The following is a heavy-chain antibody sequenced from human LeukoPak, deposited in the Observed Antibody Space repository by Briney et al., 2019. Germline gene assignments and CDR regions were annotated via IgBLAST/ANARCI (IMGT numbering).Heavy chain of an antibody. Sequence: SETLSLTCTVSGGSISSYYWSWIRQPPGKGLEWIGYIYYSGSTNYNPSLKSRVTISVDTSKNQFSLKLSSVTAADTAVYYCARQKAGADGYGDYLIYYGMDVWGQGTTVTVSS. CDR1: GGSISSYY. J-gene: IGHJ6*02. D-gene: IGHD4-17*01. CDR3: ARQKAGADGYGDYLIYYGMDV. V-gene: IGHV4-59*08. CDR2: IYYSGST.